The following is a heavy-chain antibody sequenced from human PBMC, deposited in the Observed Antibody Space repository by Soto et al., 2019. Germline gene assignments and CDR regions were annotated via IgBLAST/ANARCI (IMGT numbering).Heavy chain of an antibody. J-gene: IGHJ4*02. V-gene: IGHV3-13*04. D-gene: IGHD2-8*02. CDR3: TRGGYLVPIDY. Sequence: EVQLVESGGGLVQPGGSLRVSCAASGFTFNNYDMHWVRQATGKGLEWVSGIGTGGDTYYPGSVKGRFTISRENAKNSLYLQMNSLRAEDTAVYYCTRGGYLVPIDYWGQGTPVTVSS. CDR2: IGTGGDT. CDR1: GFTFNNYD.